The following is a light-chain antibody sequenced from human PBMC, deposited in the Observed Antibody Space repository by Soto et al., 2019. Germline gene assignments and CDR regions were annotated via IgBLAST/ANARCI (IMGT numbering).Light chain of an antibody. V-gene: IGKV4-1*01. CDR2: WAS. Sequence: DIVMTQSPDSLAVSLCERATINCKSSQSVLYRSNNKNCLAWYQQKPGQPPKLLIYWASTRESGVPDRFSGSGSGTDFTLTISSLQAEDVAIYYCQQYYGTWTFGQGTKVEI. CDR3: QQYYGTWT. J-gene: IGKJ1*01. CDR1: QSVLYRSNNKNC.